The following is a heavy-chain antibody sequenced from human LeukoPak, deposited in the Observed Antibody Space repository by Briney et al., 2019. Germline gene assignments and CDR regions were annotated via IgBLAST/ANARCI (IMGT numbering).Heavy chain of an antibody. CDR2: TSADGSHE. D-gene: IGHD6-25*01. CDR3: AKDREAASTRYYFDY. J-gene: IGHJ4*02. CDR1: GPTFSSYG. V-gene: IGHV3-30*18. Sequence: PGGSLSLSCAASGPTFSSYGMHWVRQARGKGLGWVAVTSADGSHEDYTDSVKGRFTISRDNSKNTLFLQMNSMRAEDTGLYYCAKDREAASTRYYFDYWGQGTLVTVSS.